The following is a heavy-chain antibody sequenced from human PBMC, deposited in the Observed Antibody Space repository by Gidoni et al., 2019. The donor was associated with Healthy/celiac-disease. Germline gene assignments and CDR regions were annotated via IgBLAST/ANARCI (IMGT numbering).Heavy chain of an antibody. Sequence: VQLVSSGGGLVQPGWSLRLSCAASGFTFDEYAMHWVRQAPGKGMEWVEGSSWKSCRIGYADSVKGRFTISRDNAKNSLYLQMNSLRDEDTVLYYCAKEHGYNHFDYWGQGTLVTVSS. V-gene: IGHV3-9*01. J-gene: IGHJ4*02. CDR3: AKEHGYNHFDY. CDR1: GFTFDEYA. D-gene: IGHD5-12*01. CDR2: SSWKSCRI.